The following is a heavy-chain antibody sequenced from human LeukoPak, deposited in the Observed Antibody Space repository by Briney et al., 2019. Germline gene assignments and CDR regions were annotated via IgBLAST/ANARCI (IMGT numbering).Heavy chain of an antibody. Sequence: PGRSLKLSCAASGFTFSSYGMHWVRQAPGKGLEWVAVISYDGSNKYYADSVKGRFTISRDNSKNTLYLQMNSLRAEDTAVYYCAKKRALGEVEYSSAYFDYWRQGTLVTVSS. V-gene: IGHV3-30*18. CDR2: ISYDGSNK. CDR3: AKKRALGEVEYSSAYFDY. J-gene: IGHJ4*02. CDR1: GFTFSSYG. D-gene: IGHD6-6*01.